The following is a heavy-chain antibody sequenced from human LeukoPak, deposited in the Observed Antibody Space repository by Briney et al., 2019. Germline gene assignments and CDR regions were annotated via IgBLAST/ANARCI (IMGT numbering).Heavy chain of an antibody. D-gene: IGHD4-23*01. CDR1: GLTFTSHG. J-gene: IGHJ4*02. CDR3: ARDRGKDYFDS. V-gene: IGHV3-33*01. Sequence: GTSLRLSCTASGLTFTSHGFHWLRQVVGKRLEWVAFVRNDRSDTHHTNSVKGRFSISRDDSKNSLYLQMNSLRPEDTAIYYCARDRGKDYFDSWGQGTQVTVSS. CDR2: VRNDRSDT.